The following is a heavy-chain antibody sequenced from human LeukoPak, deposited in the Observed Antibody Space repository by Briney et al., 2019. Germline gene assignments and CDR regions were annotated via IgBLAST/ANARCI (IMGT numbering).Heavy chain of an antibody. CDR1: GFTFSTYA. CDR3: AKDLKGSNWYPFYY. D-gene: IGHD6-13*01. Sequence: GGSLRLSCAASGFTFSTYAMSWVRQAPGKGLEWVSAISGSGGSTYYADSVKGRFTISRDNSKNTLYLQMNSLRAEDTAVYYCAKDLKGSNWYPFYYWGQGTLVTVSS. V-gene: IGHV3-23*01. J-gene: IGHJ4*02. CDR2: ISGSGGST.